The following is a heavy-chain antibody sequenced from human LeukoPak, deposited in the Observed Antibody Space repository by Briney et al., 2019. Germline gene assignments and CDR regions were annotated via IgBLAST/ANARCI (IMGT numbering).Heavy chain of an antibody. J-gene: IGHJ5*02. D-gene: IGHD6-13*01. CDR2: INHTGTT. CDR1: GVSFSEYY. CDR3: ARKEGGQLANTRRWFDP. V-gene: IGHV4-34*01. Sequence: SETLSLTCAVYGVSFSEYYWSWIRQPPGKGLEWIGEINHTGTTNYNPSLKSRVTISVDTSKKQFSLKLKSVTAADTAVYYCARKEGGQLANTRRWFDPWGQGTLVTVSS.